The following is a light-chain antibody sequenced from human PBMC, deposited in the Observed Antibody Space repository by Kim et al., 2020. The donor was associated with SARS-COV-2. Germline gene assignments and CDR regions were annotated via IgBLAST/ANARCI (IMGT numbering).Light chain of an antibody. V-gene: IGLV3-25*03. CDR3: QSADSSGTYV. J-gene: IGLJ1*01. Sequence: VSPRQTARITCSGDALPKQYASWYQQKPGQAPVLVIYKDSERPSGIPERFSGSSSGTTVTLTISGVQAEDEADYYCQSADSSGTYVFGTGTKVTVL. CDR1: ALPKQY. CDR2: KDS.